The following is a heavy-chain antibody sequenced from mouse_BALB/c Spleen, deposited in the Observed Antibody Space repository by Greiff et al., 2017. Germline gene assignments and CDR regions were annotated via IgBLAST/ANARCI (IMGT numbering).Heavy chain of an antibody. Sequence: QVQLQQPGAELVKPGASVKLSCKASGYTFTSYWMHWVKQRPGQGLEWIGEINPSNGRTNYNEKFKSKATLTVDKSSSTAYMQLSSLTSEDSAVYYCARVWDESGFAYWGQGTLVTVSA. D-gene: IGHD4-1*01. V-gene: IGHV1S81*02. CDR1: GYTFTSYW. CDR3: ARVWDESGFAY. CDR2: INPSNGRT. J-gene: IGHJ3*01.